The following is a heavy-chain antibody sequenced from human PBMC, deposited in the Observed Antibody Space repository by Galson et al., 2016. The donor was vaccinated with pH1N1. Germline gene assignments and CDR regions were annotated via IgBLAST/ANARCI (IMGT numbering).Heavy chain of an antibody. V-gene: IGHV4-59*01. CDR2: VWFSGFT. J-gene: IGHJ4*02. D-gene: IGHD2-8*02. CDR1: GGSFNNDY. Sequence: ETLSLTCNVSGGSFNNDYWSWIRQPQRKGLEWIGYVWFSGFTQLNPSLKSRVAISVDTSNTFFSLTLTSVTAADTAVYYCARAVGDFLVVGGYFFDYLGQGILVTVSS. CDR3: ARAVGDFLVVGGYFFDY.